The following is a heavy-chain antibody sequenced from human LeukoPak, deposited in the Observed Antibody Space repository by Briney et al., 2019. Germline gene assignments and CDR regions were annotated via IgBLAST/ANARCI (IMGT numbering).Heavy chain of an antibody. J-gene: IGHJ4*02. V-gene: IGHV3-48*01. CDR1: GFTFSTYP. Sequence: GGSLRLSCAASGFTFSTYPMNWVRRAPGKGLEWVSYISSSSTTIYYADSVKGRFTISRDNSKNTLYLQMNSLRAEDTAVYYCARAFHYDFWSGYYTGLPNWGQGTLVTVSS. D-gene: IGHD3-3*01. CDR2: ISSSSTTI. CDR3: ARAFHYDFWSGYYTGLPN.